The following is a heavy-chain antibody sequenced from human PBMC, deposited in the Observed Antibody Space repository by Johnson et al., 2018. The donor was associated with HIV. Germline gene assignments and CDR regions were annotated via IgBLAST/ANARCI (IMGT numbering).Heavy chain of an antibody. V-gene: IGHV3-64*01. CDR3: AKDLIADYGDFGRAFDI. CDR2: ISSNGGST. J-gene: IGHJ3*02. CDR1: GFTFSSYA. Sequence: EKLVESGGGLVQPGGSLRLSCAASGFTFSSYAMHWVRQAPGKGLEYVSAISSNGGSTYYANSVKGRFTIFRDNSKNTLYLQMGSLRAEDMAVYYCAKDLIADYGDFGRAFDIWGQGTMVTVSS. D-gene: IGHD4-17*01.